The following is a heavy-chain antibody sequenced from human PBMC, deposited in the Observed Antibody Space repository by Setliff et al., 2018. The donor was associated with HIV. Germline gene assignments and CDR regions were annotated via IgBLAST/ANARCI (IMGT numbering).Heavy chain of an antibody. CDR3: ARDPGRTAAGTEYFDY. CDR1: GASLSTHY. V-gene: IGHV4-59*11. J-gene: IGHJ4*02. D-gene: IGHD6-13*01. Sequence: PSETLSLTCVISGASLSTHYWTWIRQSPGKGLEWTGNIHYTGISDFNPSLKRRATISLDRPKMQFSLKLSSVTAADTAIYYCARDPGRTAAGTEYFDYWGQGVLVTVSS. CDR2: IHYTGIS.